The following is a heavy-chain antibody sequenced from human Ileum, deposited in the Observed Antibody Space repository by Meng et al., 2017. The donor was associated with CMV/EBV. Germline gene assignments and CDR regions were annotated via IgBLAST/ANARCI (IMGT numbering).Heavy chain of an antibody. D-gene: IGHD2-2*01. V-gene: IGHV4-30-4*08. Sequence: LRLSCTVSGGSISSGDYYWSWIRQPPGKGLEWIGYIYYSGSTYYNPSLKSRVTISVDTSKNQFSLKLSSVTAADTAVYYCASAERGIYCSSTSCYRDYYGMAVWGPGNTV. CDR1: GGSISSGDYY. CDR3: ASAERGIYCSSTSCYRDYYGMAV. CDR2: IYYSGST. J-gene: IGHJ6*01.